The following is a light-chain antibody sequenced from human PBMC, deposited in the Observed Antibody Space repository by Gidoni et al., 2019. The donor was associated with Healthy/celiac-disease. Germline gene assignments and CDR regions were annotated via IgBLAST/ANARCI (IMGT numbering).Light chain of an antibody. Sequence: VLTQSPAILPLSPGESATLSCRASQSVSSYLAWYQQKPVQAPRLLIYDASNRATGIPARFSGRGSVTDFTLTSSSLEPEDFADYYSQQLRIGRSFGGGSKVEIK. CDR1: QSVSSY. V-gene: IGKV3-11*01. CDR2: DAS. CDR3: QQLRIGRS. J-gene: IGKJ4*01.